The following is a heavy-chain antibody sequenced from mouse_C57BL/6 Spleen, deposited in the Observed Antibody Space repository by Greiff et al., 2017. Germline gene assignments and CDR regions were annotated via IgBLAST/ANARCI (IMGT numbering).Heavy chain of an antibody. CDR1: GFTFSSYG. Sequence: EVMLVESGGDLVKPGGSLKLSCAASGFTFSSYGMSWVRQTPDKRLEWVATISSGGSYTYYPDSVKGRFTISRDNAKNTLYLQMSSLKSEDTAMYYCAREECDVQDFDVWGTGTTVTVSS. J-gene: IGHJ1*03. D-gene: IGHD2-13*01. CDR3: AREECDVQDFDV. V-gene: IGHV5-6*01. CDR2: ISSGGSYT.